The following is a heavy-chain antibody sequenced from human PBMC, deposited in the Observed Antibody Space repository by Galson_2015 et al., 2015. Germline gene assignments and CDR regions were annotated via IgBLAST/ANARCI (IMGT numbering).Heavy chain of an antibody. D-gene: IGHD6-13*01. Sequence: SLRLSCAAFGFTFSSYAMSWVRQAPGQGLEWVSTISGSGGSTYYADSVKGRFTISRDNSENTLYLQMNSLRAEDTAVYYCAKQVQGIAAANSVYWGQGTLVTVSS. CDR2: ISGSGGST. V-gene: IGHV3-23*01. J-gene: IGHJ4*02. CDR3: AKQVQGIAAANSVY. CDR1: GFTFSSYA.